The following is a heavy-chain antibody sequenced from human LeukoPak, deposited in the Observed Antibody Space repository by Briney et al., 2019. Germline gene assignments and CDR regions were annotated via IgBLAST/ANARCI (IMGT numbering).Heavy chain of an antibody. CDR3: ARDQMATTSFDY. D-gene: IGHD5-24*01. Sequence: SVKVSCKASGGTFSSYTISWVRQAPGQGLEWMGRIIPILCIANYAQKFQGGVTITADKSTSTAYMELSSLRSEDTAVYYCARDQMATTSFDYWGQGTLVTVSS. CDR2: IIPILCIA. CDR1: GGTFSSYT. V-gene: IGHV1-69*04. J-gene: IGHJ4*02.